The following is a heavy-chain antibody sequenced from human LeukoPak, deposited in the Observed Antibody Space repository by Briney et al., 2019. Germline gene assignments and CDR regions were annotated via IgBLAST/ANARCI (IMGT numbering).Heavy chain of an antibody. V-gene: IGHV3-33*01. J-gene: IGHJ6*03. CDR2: IWYDGSNK. Sequence: GGSLRLSCAASGFTFSSYGMHWVRQAPGKGLEWVAVIWYDGSNKYYADSVKGRFTISRDNSKNTLYLQMNSLRAEDTAVYYCAREARIVVVPAAKGYYYYMDVWGKGTTVTVSS. D-gene: IGHD2-2*01. CDR3: AREARIVVVPAAKGYYYYMDV. CDR1: GFTFSSYG.